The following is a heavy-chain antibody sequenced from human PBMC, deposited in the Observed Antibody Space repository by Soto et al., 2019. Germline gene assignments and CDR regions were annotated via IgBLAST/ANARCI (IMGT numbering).Heavy chain of an antibody. J-gene: IGHJ6*02. CDR1: GGSISSSNW. CDR2: IYHSGST. Sequence: SETLSLTCAVSGGSISSSNWWSWVRQPPGKGLEWIGEIYHSGSTNYNPALKSRVTISVDKSKNQFSLKLSSVTAADTAVYYCARVKDFVDYYYDSSGSNGEGYYYYGMDVLGQGTTVS. D-gene: IGHD3-22*01. V-gene: IGHV4-4*02. CDR3: ARVKDFVDYYYDSSGSNGEGYYYYGMDV.